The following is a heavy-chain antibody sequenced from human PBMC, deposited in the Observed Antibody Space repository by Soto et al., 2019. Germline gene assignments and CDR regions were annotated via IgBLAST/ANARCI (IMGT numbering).Heavy chain of an antibody. CDR1: GFTFSSYA. V-gene: IGHV3-23*01. D-gene: IGHD6-6*01. CDR3: AKGEGTIPEGYIAARHFYYYYYMDV. Sequence: GGSLRLSCAASGFTFSSYAMSWVRQAPGKGLEWVSAISGSGGSTYYADSVKGRFTISRDNSKNTLYLQMNSLRAEDTAVYYCAKGEGTIPEGYIAARHFYYYYYMDVWGKGTTVTVSS. J-gene: IGHJ6*03. CDR2: ISGSGGST.